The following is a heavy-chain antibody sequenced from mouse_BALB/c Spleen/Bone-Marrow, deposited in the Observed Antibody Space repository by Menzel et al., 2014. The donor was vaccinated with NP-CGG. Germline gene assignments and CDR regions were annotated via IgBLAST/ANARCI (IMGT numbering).Heavy chain of an antibody. CDR1: GYTFTSYD. Sequence: QVQLQESGPELVQPGALLKISCEASGYTFTSYDINWVKQTPGQGLEWIGWICTGDGSNKSNEKFKGKATLTADKSSSTAYMQLISLTSENSAVYFCARAGDSSGDGFAYWGQGTLVTVSA. CDR2: ICTGDGSN. D-gene: IGHD3-2*01. CDR3: ARAGDSSGDGFAY. J-gene: IGHJ3*01. V-gene: IGHV1S56*01.